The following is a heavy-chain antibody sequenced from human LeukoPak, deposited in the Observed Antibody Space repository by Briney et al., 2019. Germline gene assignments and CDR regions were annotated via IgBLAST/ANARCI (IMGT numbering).Heavy chain of an antibody. CDR3: TRSSFDWTDWFDP. V-gene: IGHV3-49*03. CDR2: IRSKAYGGTT. CDR1: GFTFGDYA. D-gene: IGHD3-9*01. Sequence: GVSLRLSCTASGFTFGDYAMSWFRQAPGKGLEWVGFIRSKAYGGTTEYAASVKGRFTISRDDPKSIAYLQMNSLKTEDTAVYYCTRSSFDWTDWFDPWGQGTLATVSS. J-gene: IGHJ5*02.